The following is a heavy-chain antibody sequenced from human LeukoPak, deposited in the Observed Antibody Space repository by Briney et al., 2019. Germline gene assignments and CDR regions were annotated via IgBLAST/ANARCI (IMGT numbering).Heavy chain of an antibody. CDR2: IYYSENT. V-gene: IGHV4-39*01. J-gene: IGHJ6*03. CDR3: ARHVSSYGYDILGTTYYYYMDV. D-gene: IGHD5-18*01. Sequence: SSETLSLTCTVSGGSISSSSDYWGWIRQAPGRGLEWIGSIYYSENTYYNSSLKSRVTISVDTSKNQFSLKLNSVTAADTAVYYCARHVSSYGYDILGTTYYYYMDVWGKGTTVTISS. CDR1: GGSISSSSDY.